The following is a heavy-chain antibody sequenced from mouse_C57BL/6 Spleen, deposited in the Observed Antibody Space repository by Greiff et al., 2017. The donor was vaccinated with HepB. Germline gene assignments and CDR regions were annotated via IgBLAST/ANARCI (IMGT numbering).Heavy chain of an antibody. J-gene: IGHJ1*03. CDR1: GFTFSDYG. V-gene: IGHV5-17*01. Sequence: EVHLVESGGGLVKPGGSLKLSCAASGFTFSDYGMHWVRQAPEKGLEWVAYISSGSSTIYYADTVKGRFTISRDNAKNTLFLQMTSLRSEDTAMYYCARNSEGYFDVWGTGTTVTVSS. CDR3: ARNSEGYFDV. CDR2: ISSGSSTI.